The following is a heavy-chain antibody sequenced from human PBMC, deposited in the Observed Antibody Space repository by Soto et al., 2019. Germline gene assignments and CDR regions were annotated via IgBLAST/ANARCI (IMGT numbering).Heavy chain of an antibody. CDR2: IYYSGST. CDR3: ARVPYLTSEPYYFDY. Sequence: SETLSLTCTVSGGSISSGGYYWSWIRQHPGKGLEWIGYIYYSGSTYYNPSLKSRVTISVDTSKNQFSLKLSSVTAADTAVYYCARVPYLTSEPYYFDYWGQGTLVTVSS. CDR1: GGSISSGGYY. D-gene: IGHD3-16*01. J-gene: IGHJ4*02. V-gene: IGHV4-31*03.